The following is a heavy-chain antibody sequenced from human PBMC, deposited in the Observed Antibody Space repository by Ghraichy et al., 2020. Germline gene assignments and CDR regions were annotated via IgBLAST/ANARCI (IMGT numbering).Heavy chain of an antibody. CDR2: INHSGST. CDR3: ARPSWYNWNERDAFDI. V-gene: IGHV4-34*01. D-gene: IGHD1-20*01. Sequence: SETLSLTCAVYGGSFSGYYWSWIRQPPGKGLEWIGEINHSGSTNYNPSLKSRVTISVDTSKNQFSLKLSSVTAADTAVYYCARPSWYNWNERDAFDIWGQGTMVTVSS. CDR1: GGSFSGYY. J-gene: IGHJ3*02.